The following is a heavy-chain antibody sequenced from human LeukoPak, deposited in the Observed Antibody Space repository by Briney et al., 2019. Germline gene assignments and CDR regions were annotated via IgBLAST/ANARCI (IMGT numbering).Heavy chain of an antibody. J-gene: IGHJ5*02. CDR2: IYYSGST. Sequence: SETLSLTCTVSGGSISSYYWSWIRQPPGKGLEWIGYIYYSGSTYYNPSLKSRVTISVDTSKNQFSLKLSSVTAADTAVYYCARGSITMIVVPQWGFDPWGQGTLVTVSS. CDR3: ARGSITMIVVPQWGFDP. CDR1: GGSISSYY. V-gene: IGHV4-59*08. D-gene: IGHD3-22*01.